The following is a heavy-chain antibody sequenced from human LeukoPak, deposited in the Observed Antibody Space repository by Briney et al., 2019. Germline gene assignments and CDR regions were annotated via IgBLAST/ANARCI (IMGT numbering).Heavy chain of an antibody. CDR3: TRSNYRRGYYDFWNMIFDY. CDR1: GGTFSSYA. Sequence: ASVKVSCKASGGTFSSYAISWVRQAPGQGLEWMGGIIPIFGTANYAQKFQGRVTITADESTSTAYMELSSLRSEDTAVYYCTRSNYRRGYYDFWNMIFDYWGQGTLVTVSS. V-gene: IGHV1-69*13. CDR2: IIPIFGTA. J-gene: IGHJ4*02. D-gene: IGHD3-3*01.